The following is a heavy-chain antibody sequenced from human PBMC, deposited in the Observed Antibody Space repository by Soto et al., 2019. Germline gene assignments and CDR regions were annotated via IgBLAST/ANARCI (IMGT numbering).Heavy chain of an antibody. Sequence: PGGSLRLSCAASGFTFSAYGTHWVRQAPGKGLEWVAVVSYDGSNKYYADSVKGRFTISRDNSWNTLYLQMNSLRAEDTAVYYCAKVTFSGDYDEDYGMDVWSQGTTVTVSS. CDR1: GFTFSAYG. D-gene: IGHD3-16*01. J-gene: IGHJ6*02. V-gene: IGHV3-30*18. CDR2: VSYDGSNK. CDR3: AKVTFSGDYDEDYGMDV.